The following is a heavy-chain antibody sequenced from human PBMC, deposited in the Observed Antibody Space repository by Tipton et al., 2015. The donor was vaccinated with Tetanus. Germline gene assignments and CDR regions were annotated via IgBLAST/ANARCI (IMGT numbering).Heavy chain of an antibody. CDR1: GFTFSSYA. Sequence: SLRLSCAASGFTFSSYAMSWVRQAPGKGLEWVSAISGSGGSTYYADSVKGRFTISRDNSKNTLYLQMNSLRAEDTAVYYCAKELENTAMVTGYFDYWGQGTLVTVSS. V-gene: IGHV3-23*01. CDR3: AKELENTAMVTGYFDY. J-gene: IGHJ4*02. D-gene: IGHD5-18*01. CDR2: ISGSGGST.